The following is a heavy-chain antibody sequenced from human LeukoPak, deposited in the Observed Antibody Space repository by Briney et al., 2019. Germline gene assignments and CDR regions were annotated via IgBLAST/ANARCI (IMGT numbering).Heavy chain of an antibody. V-gene: IGHV4-59*01. CDR2: IYYSGST. CDR1: DGSISSYY. Sequence: SETLSLTCTVSDGSISSYYWSWIRQPPGKGLEWIGYIYYSGSTNYNPSLKSRVTISVDTSKNQFSLKLSSVTAADTAVYYCARAAGRKSSSGYFDYWGQGTLVTVSS. J-gene: IGHJ4*02. CDR3: ARAAGRKSSSGYFDY. D-gene: IGHD6-19*01.